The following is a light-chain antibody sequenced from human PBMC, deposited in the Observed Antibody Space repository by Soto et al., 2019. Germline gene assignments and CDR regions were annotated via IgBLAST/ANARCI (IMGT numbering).Light chain of an antibody. Sequence: QSVLTQPASVSGSPGQSITISCTGTSSDIGSSNLVSWYQDHPGKAPKLIIYEATQRPSGISYRFSGSKSGNTASLTISGLQAEDEADYYCCSYAGSNTYGFGTGTKVTVL. J-gene: IGLJ1*01. V-gene: IGLV2-23*01. CDR3: CSYAGSNTYG. CDR2: EAT. CDR1: SSDIGSSNL.